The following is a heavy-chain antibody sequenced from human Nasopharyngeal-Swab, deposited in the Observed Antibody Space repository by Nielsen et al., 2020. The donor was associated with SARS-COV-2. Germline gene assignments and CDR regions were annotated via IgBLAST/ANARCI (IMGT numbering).Heavy chain of an antibody. CDR1: GFTVSSSY. V-gene: IGHV3-53*01. CDR3: ARGRPGHYFDY. CDR2: FYTSGDT. D-gene: IGHD1-14*01. Sequence: GESLKISCAASGFTVSSSYMSWVRQAPGKGLEWVSVFYTSGDTYYAVSVKGRFTISRDNSKNTLSLQMNSLRAEDTAVYYCARGRPGHYFDYWGQGTLVTVSS. J-gene: IGHJ4*02.